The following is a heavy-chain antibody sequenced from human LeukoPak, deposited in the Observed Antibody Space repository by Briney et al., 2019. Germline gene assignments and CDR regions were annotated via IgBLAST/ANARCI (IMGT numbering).Heavy chain of an antibody. Sequence: GGSLRLSCAASGFTFSTYAISWGRQAPGKGLEWGSSISSNSRYTYYANSVKGRFTISRDNAKSSLYLQMNSLRADDMAVYYCARVAEAAAFDYWGQGTLVTVSS. CDR3: ARVAEAAAFDY. CDR1: GFTFSTYA. J-gene: IGHJ4*02. D-gene: IGHD6-13*01. CDR2: ISSNSRYT. V-gene: IGHV3-21*01.